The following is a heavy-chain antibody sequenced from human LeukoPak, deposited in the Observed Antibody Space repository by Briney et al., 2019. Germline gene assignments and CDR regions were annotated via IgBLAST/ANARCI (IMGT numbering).Heavy chain of an antibody. CDR1: GGSISSGGYS. CDR2: IYHSGST. V-gene: IGHV4-30-2*01. CDR3: AREPGWGSRWFDP. D-gene: IGHD7-27*01. J-gene: IGHJ5*02. Sequence: PSETLSLTCAVSGGSISSGGYSWSWIRQPPGKGLEWIGYIYHSGSTYYNPSLKSRVTISVDRSKNQFSLKLSSVTAADTAVYYCAREPGWGSRWFDPWGQGTLVSVSS.